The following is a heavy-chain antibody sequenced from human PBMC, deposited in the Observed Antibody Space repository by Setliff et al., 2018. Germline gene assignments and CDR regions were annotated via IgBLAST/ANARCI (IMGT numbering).Heavy chain of an antibody. CDR3: AKYVKKFAHFDY. CDR2: IRYDSSTR. D-gene: IGHD3-16*01. J-gene: IGHJ4*02. Sequence: LRLSCVASGFDFSSYGMHWVRQAPGQGLEWLALIRYDSSTRHYADSVKGRFSVSRDNSKNTLYLQMSSLRAEDTAVYYCAKYVKKFAHFDYWGQGTLVTV. V-gene: IGHV3-30*02. CDR1: GFDFSSYG.